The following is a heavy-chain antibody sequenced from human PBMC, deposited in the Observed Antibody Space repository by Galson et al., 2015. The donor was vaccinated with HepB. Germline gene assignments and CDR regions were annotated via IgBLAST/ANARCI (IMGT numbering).Heavy chain of an antibody. CDR2: IDWDDDK. D-gene: IGHD3-22*01. J-gene: IGHJ4*02. Sequence: PALVKPTQTLTLTCTFSGFSLSTSGMCVSWIRQPPGKALEWLARIDWDDDKYYSTSLKTRLTISEDTSKNQVVLTMTNMDPVDTATYYCARTNPNYYDSSGYLDYWGQGTLVTVSS. CDR1: GFSLSTSGMC. CDR3: ARTNPNYYDSSGYLDY. V-gene: IGHV2-70*11.